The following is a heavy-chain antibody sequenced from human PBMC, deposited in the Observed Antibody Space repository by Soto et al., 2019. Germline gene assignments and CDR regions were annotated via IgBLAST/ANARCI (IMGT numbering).Heavy chain of an antibody. J-gene: IGHJ6*01. Sequence: GGSPRLSFTASGFTFGDYAMSWFRQAPGKGLEWVGFIRSKAYGGTTEYAASVKGRFTISRDDSKSIAYLQMNSLKTEDTAVYYCTRSVSYYDILTGYSTLYGLGVWGQGTTVTVSS. D-gene: IGHD3-9*01. CDR1: GFTFGDYA. V-gene: IGHV3-49*03. CDR3: TRSVSYYDILTGYSTLYGLGV. CDR2: IRSKAYGGTT.